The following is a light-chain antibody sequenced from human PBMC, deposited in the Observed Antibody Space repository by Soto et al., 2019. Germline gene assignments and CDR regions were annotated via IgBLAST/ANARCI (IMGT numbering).Light chain of an antibody. V-gene: IGKV3-11*01. Sequence: EIVLTQSTATLSLSPGERATLSCRASQSIGSSLAWYQQKPGQAPRLLIYDASSRATGFPARFSGSGSGTDFTLTIGSLEPEDFAVYYCQQRSEWPRTFGQGTKVEIK. J-gene: IGKJ1*01. CDR2: DAS. CDR1: QSIGSS. CDR3: QQRSEWPRT.